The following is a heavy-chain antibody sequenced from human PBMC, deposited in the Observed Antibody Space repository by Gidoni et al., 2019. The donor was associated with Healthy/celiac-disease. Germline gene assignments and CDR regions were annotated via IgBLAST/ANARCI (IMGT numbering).Heavy chain of an antibody. CDR1: GGSISSYY. D-gene: IGHD3-16*01. CDR2: IYYSGST. CDR3: ARGRGSRLYYFDY. Sequence: QVQLQASGPGLVKPSETLSLTCTVSGGSISSYYWSWIRQPPGKGLEWIGYIYYSGSTNYNPSLKSRVTISVDTSKNLFSLKLSSVTAADTAVYYCARGRGSRLYYFDYWGQGTLVTVSS. V-gene: IGHV4-59*01. J-gene: IGHJ4*02.